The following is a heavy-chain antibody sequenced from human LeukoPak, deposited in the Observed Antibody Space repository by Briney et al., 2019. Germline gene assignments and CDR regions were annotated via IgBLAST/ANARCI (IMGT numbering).Heavy chain of an antibody. CDR1: GYTFTSYY. J-gene: IGHJ6*02. D-gene: IGHD3-10*01. CDR3: ARMVRGDGYGMDV. Sequence: ASVKVSCKASGYTFTSYYMHWVRRAPGQGLEWMGIINPSGGSTSYAQKFQGRVTMTRDTSTSTVYMELSSLRSEDTAVYYCARMVRGDGYGMDVWGQGTTVTVSS. V-gene: IGHV1-46*03. CDR2: INPSGGST.